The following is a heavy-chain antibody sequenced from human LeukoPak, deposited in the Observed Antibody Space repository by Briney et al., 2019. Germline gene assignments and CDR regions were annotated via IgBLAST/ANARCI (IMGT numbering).Heavy chain of an antibody. Sequence: SETLSLTCTVYGGSISSYYWSWIRQPAGKGLEWIGRIYTSGSTNYNPSLKSRVTMSVDTSKNQFSLKLSSVTAADTAVYYCARERYCSSTSCFNWFDPWGQGTLVTVSS. CDR1: GGSISSYY. V-gene: IGHV4-4*07. J-gene: IGHJ5*02. D-gene: IGHD2-2*01. CDR2: IYTSGST. CDR3: ARERYCSSTSCFNWFDP.